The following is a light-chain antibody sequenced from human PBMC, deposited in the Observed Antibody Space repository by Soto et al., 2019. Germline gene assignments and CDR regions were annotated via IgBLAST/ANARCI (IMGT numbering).Light chain of an antibody. CDR3: SLSYRGVRV. CDR2: DTS. J-gene: IGLJ3*02. V-gene: IGLV7-46*01. Sequence: QSVVTQEPSLTVSPGGTVTLTCGSSTGAVTSRHYPYWFQQRPGPVPRALSYDTSNKHSWTPARFSGSLLGGKPALNLSGAQPEDEADYDGSLSYRGVRVFGGGTKLTVL. CDR1: TGAVTSRHY.